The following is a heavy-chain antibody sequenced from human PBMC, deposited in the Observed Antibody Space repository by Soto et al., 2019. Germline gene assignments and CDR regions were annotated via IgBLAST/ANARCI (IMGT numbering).Heavy chain of an antibody. Sequence: PGGSLRLSCAASGFTFSSYGMHWVRQAPGKGLEWVAVIPYDGSNKYYADSVKGRFTISRDNSKNTLYLQMNSLRAEDTAVYYCAKDHGTNYDILTGHDYWGQGTLVTVSS. CDR1: GFTFSSYG. CDR3: AKDHGTNYDILTGHDY. V-gene: IGHV3-30*18. CDR2: IPYDGSNK. D-gene: IGHD3-9*01. J-gene: IGHJ4*02.